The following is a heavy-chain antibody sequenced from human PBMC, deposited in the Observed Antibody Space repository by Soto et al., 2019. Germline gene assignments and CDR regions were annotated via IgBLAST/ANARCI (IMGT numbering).Heavy chain of an antibody. J-gene: IGHJ4*02. V-gene: IGHV4-59*01. CDR1: GGSMSGYY. CDR2: IYYSGST. D-gene: IGHD1-26*01. Sequence: SETLSLTCTVSGGSMSGYYWSWIRLPPGKPMEWIGYIYYSGSTNYNPSLKSRVTISVDTSKNQFSLKLSSVTAADTAVYYCTGSGSYNLDYWGQGTLVTVSS. CDR3: TGSGSYNLDY.